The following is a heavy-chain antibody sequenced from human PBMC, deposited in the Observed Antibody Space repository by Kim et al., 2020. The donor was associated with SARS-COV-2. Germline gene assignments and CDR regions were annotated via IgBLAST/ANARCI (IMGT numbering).Heavy chain of an antibody. D-gene: IGHD2-21*02. CDR3: VGTVITAIRYFEY. CDR1: GDSIRSYY. J-gene: IGHJ4*02. V-gene: IGHV4-4*07. Sequence: SETLSLTCTVSGDSIRSYYWSWIRQPAGKGLEWIGRIYSSGSTNYNPSLKSRVTMSVDTSKNQFSLKLSSLTAADTAVYYCVGTVITAIRYFEYWGQGTL. CDR2: IYSSGST.